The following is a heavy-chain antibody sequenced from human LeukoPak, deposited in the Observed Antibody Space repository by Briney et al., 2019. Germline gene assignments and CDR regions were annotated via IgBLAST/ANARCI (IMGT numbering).Heavy chain of an antibody. Sequence: SETLSLTCAVYGGSFSGYYWSWIRQPPGKGLEWIGEINHSGSTNYNPSLKSRVTISVDTSKNQFSLKLSSVTAADTAVYYCARECRMDSCYGFDYWGQGTLVTVSS. CDR2: INHSGST. V-gene: IGHV4-34*01. CDR1: GGSFSGYY. CDR3: ARECRMDSCYGFDY. D-gene: IGHD2-2*01. J-gene: IGHJ4*02.